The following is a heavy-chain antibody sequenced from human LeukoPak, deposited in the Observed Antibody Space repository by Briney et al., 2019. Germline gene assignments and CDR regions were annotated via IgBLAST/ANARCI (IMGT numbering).Heavy chain of an antibody. D-gene: IGHD5-18*01. J-gene: IGHJ3*02. CDR2: ISSSSSTI. CDR1: GFTFSSYS. CDR3: AGDLVGRGYSYARPGAFDI. Sequence: GGSLRLSCAGSGFTFSSYSMNWARQAPGKGLERVSYISSSSSTIYYADSVKGRFTISRDNAKNSLYLQMNSLRAEDTAVYYCAGDLVGRGYSYARPGAFDIWGQGTMVTVSS. V-gene: IGHV3-48*01.